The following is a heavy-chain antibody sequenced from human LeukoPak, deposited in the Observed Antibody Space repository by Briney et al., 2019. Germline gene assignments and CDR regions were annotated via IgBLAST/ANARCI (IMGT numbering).Heavy chain of an antibody. CDR1: GFTFSGSA. CDR2: IDKKDKGYATAT. CDR3: TRDSGTYNWFDP. V-gene: IGHV3-73*01. D-gene: IGHD1-26*01. Sequence: PGGSLRLSCAASGFTFSGSAIHWVWQSSGKGLEWVGQIDKKDKGYATATAYAASVKGRFTISRDDSINTAYLQMKSLKTEDTALYYCTRDSGTYNWFDPWGQGPLVTVSS. J-gene: IGHJ5*02.